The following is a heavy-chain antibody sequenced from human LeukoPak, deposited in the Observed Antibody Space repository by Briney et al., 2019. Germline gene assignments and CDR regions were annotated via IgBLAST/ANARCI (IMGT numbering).Heavy chain of an antibody. D-gene: IGHD2-15*01. V-gene: IGHV1-2*02. CDR3: ARDFCSGGSCYSRFDY. J-gene: IGHJ4*02. CDR1: GYTFAGYY. Sequence: ASVKVSCKASGYTFAGYYMHWVRHAPGQGLELMGWINPNSGGTNYAQKFQGRVTMTRDTSISTAYMELSRLRSDDTAVYYCARDFCSGGSCYSRFDYWGQGTLVTVSS. CDR2: INPNSGGT.